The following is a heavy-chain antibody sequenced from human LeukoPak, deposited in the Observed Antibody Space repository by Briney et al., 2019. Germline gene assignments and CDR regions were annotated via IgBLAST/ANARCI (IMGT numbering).Heavy chain of an antibody. V-gene: IGHV1-69*05. CDR2: IIPIFGTA. CDR3: AREGLGYCSSTSCHNWFDP. D-gene: IGHD2-2*01. CDR1: GGTFSSYA. Sequence: ASVKVSCKASGGTFSSYAISWVRQAPGQGLEWMGGIIPIFGTANYAQKFQGRVTITTDESTSTAYMELSSLRSDDTAVYYCAREGLGYCSSTSCHNWFDPWGQGTLVTVSS. J-gene: IGHJ5*02.